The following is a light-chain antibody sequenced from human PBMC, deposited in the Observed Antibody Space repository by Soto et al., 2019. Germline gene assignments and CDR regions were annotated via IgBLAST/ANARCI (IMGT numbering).Light chain of an antibody. V-gene: IGLV2-23*02. CDR2: EVT. CDR1: SSDVGSYNL. Sequence: QSALTQSASVSGAPGQSITISCTGTSSDVGSYNLVSWYQQHPGKAPKLMIYEVTKRPSGVSNRFSGSKSGNTASLTIYVLQAEDEADYFCCSYAGGSNYVFGTGTKVTVL. CDR3: CSYAGGSNYV. J-gene: IGLJ1*01.